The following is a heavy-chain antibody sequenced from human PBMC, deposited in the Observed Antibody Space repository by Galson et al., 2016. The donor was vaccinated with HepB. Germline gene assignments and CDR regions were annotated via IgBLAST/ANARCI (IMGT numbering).Heavy chain of an antibody. D-gene: IGHD1-26*01. CDR2: IKSNSYGGTT. V-gene: IGHV3-15*07. CDR1: GITFSDAW. CDR3: TTINPDILGSTRALDS. Sequence: SLRLSCAASGITFSDAWMNWVRQAPGKGLEWVGRIKSNSYGGTTDYAAPVQGRFTIPRDDSKSTLYLQMNSLKIEDTGVFYCTTINPDILGSTRALDSWGRGALVTVSS. J-gene: IGHJ4*02.